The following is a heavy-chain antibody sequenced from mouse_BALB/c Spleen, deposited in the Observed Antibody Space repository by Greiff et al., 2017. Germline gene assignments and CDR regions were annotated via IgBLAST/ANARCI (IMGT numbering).Heavy chain of an antibody. CDR2: ISSGGSYT. CDR1: GFTFSSYG. V-gene: IGHV5-6*02. J-gene: IGHJ4*01. CDR3: GREGALMDY. Sequence: DVMLVESGGDLVKPGGSLKLSCAASGFTFSSYGMSWVRQTPDKRLEWVATISSGGSYTYYPDSVKGRFTFSRDNAKNPLYLQMSSLKSEDTAMYYCGREGALMDYWGEGTSDTVSS.